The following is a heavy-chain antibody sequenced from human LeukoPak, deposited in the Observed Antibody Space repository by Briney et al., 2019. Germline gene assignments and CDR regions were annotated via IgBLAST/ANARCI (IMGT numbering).Heavy chain of an antibody. CDR1: GYTFTGYY. J-gene: IGHJ4*02. CDR2: INPNSGGT. D-gene: IGHD3-22*01. V-gene: IGHV1-2*02. CDR3: ARIGVGYYYDSSGYYYGY. Sequence: ASVRVSCKASGYTFTGYYMHWVRQAPGQGLEWMGWINPNSGGTNYAQKFQGRVTMTRDTSISTAYMELSRLRSDDTAVYYCARIGVGYYYDSSGYYYGYWGQGTLVTVSS.